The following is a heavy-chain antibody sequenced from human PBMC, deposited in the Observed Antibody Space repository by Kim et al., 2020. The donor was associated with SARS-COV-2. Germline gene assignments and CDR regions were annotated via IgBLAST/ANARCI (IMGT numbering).Heavy chain of an antibody. J-gene: IGHJ4*02. CDR3: SRLGATFDL. V-gene: IGHV1-18*01. CDR2: INGHNDDA. CDR1: GYTFISYG. D-gene: IGHD3-16*01. Sequence: ASVKVSCKASGYTFISYGISWVRQAPGQGLEWMGWINGHNDDATYAQKFEGRLTLTKESSTSTVYLDLRSLRSDATATNYCSRLGATFDLWGQGTLVTVSS.